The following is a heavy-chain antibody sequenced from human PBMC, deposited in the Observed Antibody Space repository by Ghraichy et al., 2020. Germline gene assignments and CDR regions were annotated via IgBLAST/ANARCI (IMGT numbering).Heavy chain of an antibody. J-gene: IGHJ6*02. Sequence: ASVKVSCKASGYTFNSRGIAWVRQAPGKGLEWMGWISGYSGDTEYAQRLRGRVIMTTDTSTNTAYMELRSLRSDDTAVYYCARGSVVIAMDYYGLDVWGQGTMVTVSS. CDR1: GYTFNSRG. CDR2: ISGYSGDT. V-gene: IGHV1-18*01. CDR3: ARGSVVIAMDYYGLDV. D-gene: IGHD2-21*01.